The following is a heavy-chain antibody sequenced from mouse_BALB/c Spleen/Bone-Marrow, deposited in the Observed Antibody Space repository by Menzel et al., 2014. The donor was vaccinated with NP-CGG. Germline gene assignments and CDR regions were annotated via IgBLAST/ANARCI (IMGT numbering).Heavy chain of an antibody. CDR1: GYSFTGYN. V-gene: IGHV1S135*01. CDR3: ARSDGINFAMDF. J-gene: IGHJ4*01. Sequence: PELEKPGASVKISCKTSGYSFTGYNMNWVTQRNGKSLEWIGNINPYYGSTGYNQRFKGKATLTVDKSSSTAFMQLKGLTSEDSAAYYCARSDGINFAMDFWGQGTSVTVSS. CDR2: INPYYGST. D-gene: IGHD2-1*01.